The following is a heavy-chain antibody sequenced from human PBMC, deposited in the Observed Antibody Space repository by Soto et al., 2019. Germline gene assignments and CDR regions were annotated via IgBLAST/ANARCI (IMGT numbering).Heavy chain of an antibody. D-gene: IGHD3-22*01. CDR1: GFTFSRSA. V-gene: IGHV1-58*01. CDR3: AATLDWGSYDFGGYPS. Sequence: ASVKVSCKGSGFTFSRSAVQWVRQARGQGLEWIGWIVAGSGKTDYAQNFQGRVTITTDMSTSTAYMELSSLNSDDTAVYYCAATLDWGSYDFGGYPSWGQGTLVTVSS. J-gene: IGHJ4*02. CDR2: IVAGSGKT.